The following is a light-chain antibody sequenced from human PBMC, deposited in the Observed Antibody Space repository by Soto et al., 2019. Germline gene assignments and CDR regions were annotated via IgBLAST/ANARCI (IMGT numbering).Light chain of an antibody. Sequence: EIVMTQSPATLSVSPGGRATLSCRASQSVKTYLAWYQQRPGQPPRLPIYGASTRATGIPARFSGSGSGTEFSLTISSLQSEDFAVYYCQQYNTWPPKYTFGQGTKLEIK. CDR3: QQYNTWPPKYT. CDR1: QSVKTY. J-gene: IGKJ2*01. V-gene: IGKV3-15*01. CDR2: GAS.